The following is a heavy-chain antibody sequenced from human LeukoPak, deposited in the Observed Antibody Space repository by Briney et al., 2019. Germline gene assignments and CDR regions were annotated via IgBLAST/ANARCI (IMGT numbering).Heavy chain of an antibody. D-gene: IGHD2-2*01. CDR3: ARGRTCSSTSCPTKWFDP. J-gene: IGHJ5*02. Sequence: GASVKVSCKASGYTFTGYYMHWVRQAPGQGLEWMGWINPNSGGTNYAQKFQGWVTMTRDTSISTAYMELSRLRSDDTAVYYCARGRTCSSTSCPTKWFDPWGQGTLVTVSS. V-gene: IGHV1-2*04. CDR1: GYTFTGYY. CDR2: INPNSGGT.